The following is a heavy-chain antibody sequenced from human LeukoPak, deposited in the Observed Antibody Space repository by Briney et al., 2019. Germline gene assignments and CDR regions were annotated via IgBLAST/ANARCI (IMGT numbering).Heavy chain of an antibody. V-gene: IGHV3-21*01. CDR1: GFTFSSYS. J-gene: IGHJ5*02. CDR2: ISSSSSYI. CDR3: ARDSGSYLRWFDP. D-gene: IGHD1-26*01. Sequence: PGGSLRLSCAASGFTFSSYSMNWVRQAPGKGLEWVSSISSSSSYIYYADSVKGRFTISRDNAKNSLYLQMNSLRAEDTAVYYCARDSGSYLRWFDPWGQGTLVAVSS.